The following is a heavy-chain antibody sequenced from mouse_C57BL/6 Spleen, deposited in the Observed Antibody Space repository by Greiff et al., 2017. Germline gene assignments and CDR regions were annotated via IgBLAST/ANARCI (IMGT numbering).Heavy chain of an antibody. D-gene: IGHD2-4*01. CDR2: IRSKSNNYAT. CDR3: VRHYDYRYAMDY. Sequence: EVKLVESGGGLVQPKGSLKLSCAASGFSFNTYAMNWVRQAPGKGLEWVARIRSKSNNYATYYADSVKDRFTISRNDSESMLYLQMNNLKTEDTAMYYCVRHYDYRYAMDYWGQGTSVTVSS. V-gene: IGHV10-1*01. J-gene: IGHJ4*01. CDR1: GFSFNTYA.